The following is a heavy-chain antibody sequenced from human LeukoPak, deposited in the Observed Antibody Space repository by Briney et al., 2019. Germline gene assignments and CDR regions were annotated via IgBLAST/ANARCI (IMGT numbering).Heavy chain of an antibody. CDR3: ARRGGYYDSSGYFRDY. D-gene: IGHD3-22*01. J-gene: IGHJ4*02. CDR1: GFTFSSYA. CDR2: ISGSGGST. Sequence: PGGSLRLSCAASGFTFSSYAMSWVRQAPGKGLEWVSAISGSGGSTYYADSVKGRFTISRDNSKNTLYLQMNSLRAEDTAVYYCARRGGYYDSSGYFRDYWGQGTLVTVSS. V-gene: IGHV3-23*01.